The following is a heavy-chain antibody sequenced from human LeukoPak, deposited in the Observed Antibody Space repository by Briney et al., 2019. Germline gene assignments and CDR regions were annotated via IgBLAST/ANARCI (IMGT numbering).Heavy chain of an antibody. J-gene: IGHJ4*02. CDR3: ARASCSGGSCYSGFDY. Sequence: SETLSLTRAVYGGSFSGYYWSWIRQPPGKGLEWIGEINHSGSTYYNPSLKSRVTISVDTSKNQFSLKLSSVTAADTAVYYCARASCSGGSCYSGFDYWGQGTLVTVSS. CDR2: INHSGST. D-gene: IGHD2-15*01. CDR1: GGSFSGYY. V-gene: IGHV4-34*01.